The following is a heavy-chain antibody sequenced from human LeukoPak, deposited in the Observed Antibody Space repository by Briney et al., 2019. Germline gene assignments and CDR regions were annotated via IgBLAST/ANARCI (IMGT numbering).Heavy chain of an antibody. CDR3: ARGGLYSYYDFWSGPDREWDAFDI. V-gene: IGHV1-2*02. Sequence: ASVKVSCKASGYTFTGYYMHWVRQAPGQGLEWMGWINPNSGGTNYAQKFQGRVTMTRDTSISTAYMELSRLRSDDTAVYYCARGGLYSYYDFWSGPDREWDAFDIWGQGTMVTVSS. CDR2: INPNSGGT. J-gene: IGHJ3*02. CDR1: GYTFTGYY. D-gene: IGHD3-3*01.